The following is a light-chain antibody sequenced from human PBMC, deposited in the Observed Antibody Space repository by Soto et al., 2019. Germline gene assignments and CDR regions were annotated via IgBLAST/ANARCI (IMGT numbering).Light chain of an antibody. CDR1: QSISNW. J-gene: IGKJ1*01. CDR3: QQYNTFWT. Sequence: DIQMTQSPSTLSASVGDRVTITCRASQSISNWLAWYQQKPGKAPQFLIQAASNLQSGVPSRFSGSGSGTDFTLTISSLQPEDFATYYCQQYNTFWTFGQGTKVDIK. CDR2: AAS. V-gene: IGKV1-5*01.